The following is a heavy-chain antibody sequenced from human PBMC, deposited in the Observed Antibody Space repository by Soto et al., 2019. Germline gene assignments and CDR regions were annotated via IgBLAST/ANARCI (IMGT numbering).Heavy chain of an antibody. V-gene: IGHV3-15*07. J-gene: IGHJ4*02. CDR3: TTDLGRAYCGGDCYPFDY. CDR1: GFTFSNAW. D-gene: IGHD2-21*02. Sequence: PGGSLRLSCAASGFTFSNAWMNWVRQAPGKGLEWVGRIKSKTDGGTTDYAAPVKGRFTISRDDSKNTLYLQMNSLKTEDTAVYYCTTDLGRAYCGGDCYPFDYWGQGTLVTVSA. CDR2: IKSKTDGGTT.